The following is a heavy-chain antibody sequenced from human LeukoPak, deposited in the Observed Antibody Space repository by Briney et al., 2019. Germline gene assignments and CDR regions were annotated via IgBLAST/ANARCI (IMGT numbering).Heavy chain of an antibody. V-gene: IGHV4-34*01. CDR1: GGSFSGYY. Sequence: SETLSLTCAVYGGSFSGYYWSWIRQPPGKGLEWIGEINHSGSTNYNPSLKSRVTISVDTSKNQFSLKLSSVTAADTAVYYCARESGYDSSGYYWKYYFDYWGQGTLVTVSS. J-gene: IGHJ4*02. CDR2: INHSGST. CDR3: ARESGYDSSGYYWKYYFDY. D-gene: IGHD3-22*01.